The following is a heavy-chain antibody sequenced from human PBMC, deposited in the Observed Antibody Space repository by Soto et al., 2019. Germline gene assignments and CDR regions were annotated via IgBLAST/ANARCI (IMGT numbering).Heavy chain of an antibody. J-gene: IGHJ3*02. D-gene: IGHD1-26*01. CDR2: IWYDGSIK. CDR1: GFTFGIYG. V-gene: IGHV3-33*01. Sequence: QVQLVESGGGVVQPGRSLRLSCAASGFTFGIYGMHWVRQAPGKGLEWVAVIWYDGSIKYHADSVKGRFTISRDNSKNTVYLQMNSLRGEDTAVYYCARATSGSFDALDMWGQGTMVTVSS. CDR3: ARATSGSFDALDM.